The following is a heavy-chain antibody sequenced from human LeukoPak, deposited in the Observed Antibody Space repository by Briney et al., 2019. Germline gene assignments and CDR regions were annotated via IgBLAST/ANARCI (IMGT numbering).Heavy chain of an antibody. CDR2: IQYEGSNK. CDR1: GFTFSTYG. Sequence: PGGSLRLSCVASGFTFSTYGMHWVRQAPGKGLEWVAFIQYEGSNKVYGDSVKGRFAISRDNSKNTLYLQMNSLRPEDTAVYHCAKDVVGQKWLENYWGQGTRVTVSS. V-gene: IGHV3-30*02. CDR3: AKDVVGQKWLENY. D-gene: IGHD6-19*01. J-gene: IGHJ4*02.